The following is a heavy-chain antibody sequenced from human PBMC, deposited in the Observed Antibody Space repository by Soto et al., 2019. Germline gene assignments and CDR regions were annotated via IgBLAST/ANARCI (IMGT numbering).Heavy chain of an antibody. V-gene: IGHV4-39*07. CDR1: GGSISSSSYY. J-gene: IGHJ4*02. CDR3: ARGSRGTVAGDY. D-gene: IGHD6-19*01. Sequence: SETLSLTFTVCGGSISSSSYYWGWIRQPPGKGLEWIGSIYYSGSTYYNPSLKSRVTISVDTSKNQFSLKLRSVTAADTAVYYCARGSRGTVAGDYWGQGTLVTVSS. CDR2: IYYSGST.